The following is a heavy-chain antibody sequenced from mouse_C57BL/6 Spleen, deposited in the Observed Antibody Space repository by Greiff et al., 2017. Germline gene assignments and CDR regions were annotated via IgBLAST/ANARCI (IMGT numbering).Heavy chain of an antibody. CDR2: ISSGGDYI. J-gene: IGHJ2*01. D-gene: IGHD2-1*01. CDR1: GFTFSSYA. V-gene: IGHV5-9-1*02. CDR3: TREGAGNYAPLDY. Sequence: EVKVVESGEGLVKPGGSLKLSCAASGFTFSSYAMSWVRQTPEKRLEWVAYISSGGDYIYYADTVKGRFTISRDNARNTLYLQMSSLKTEDTAMYYCTREGAGNYAPLDYWGQGTTLTVSS.